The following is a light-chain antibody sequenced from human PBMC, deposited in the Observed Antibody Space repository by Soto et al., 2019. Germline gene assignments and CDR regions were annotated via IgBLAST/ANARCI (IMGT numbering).Light chain of an antibody. CDR3: QQRNDWPRT. CDR2: DAS. J-gene: IGKJ2*01. V-gene: IGKV3-11*01. Sequence: ELVLTQSPATLSLSPGERATLSCRASQSVSGHLAWYQQKPGQAPRLLIYDASNRASGIPARFSGSWSGTYFTLTSSSVEPEDFAVYYCQQRNDWPRTFGQGTKLDIK. CDR1: QSVSGH.